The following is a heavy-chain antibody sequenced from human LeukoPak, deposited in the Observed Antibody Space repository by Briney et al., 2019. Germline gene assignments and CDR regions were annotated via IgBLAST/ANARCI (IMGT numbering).Heavy chain of an antibody. V-gene: IGHV3-48*03. CDR1: GFTFSSYE. J-gene: IGHJ4*02. CDR2: ISSSGSTI. D-gene: IGHD6-13*01. Sequence: GGSLRLSCAASGFTFSSYEMNWVRQAPGKGLEWVSYISSSGSTIYYADSVKGRFTISRDNAKNSLYLQMNSLRAEDTAVYYCARAFGSSLDYWGQGTLVTVSS. CDR3: ARAFGSSLDY.